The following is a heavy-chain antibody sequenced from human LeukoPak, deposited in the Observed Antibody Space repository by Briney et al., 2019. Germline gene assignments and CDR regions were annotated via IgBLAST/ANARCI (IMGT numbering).Heavy chain of an antibody. J-gene: IGHJ4*02. CDR3: ARAPGIKLLWFGELVSPDY. CDR2: INPSGGGT. D-gene: IGHD3-10*01. V-gene: IGHV1-46*02. Sequence: GASVKVSCKASGYTFNSYFMHWVRQAPGQGLEWMGIINPSGGGTIYAQKFQGRVTMTRDTSTSTAYMELRSLRSDDTAVYYCARAPGIKLLWFGELVSPDYWGQGTLVTVSS. CDR1: GYTFNSYF.